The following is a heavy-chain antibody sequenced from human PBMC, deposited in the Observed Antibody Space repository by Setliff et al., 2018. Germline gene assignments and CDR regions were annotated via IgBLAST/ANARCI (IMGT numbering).Heavy chain of an antibody. CDR1: GGSISSGSDY. CDR2: IYTSGST. CDR3: ARAISGWYSAFYYYMDV. J-gene: IGHJ6*03. V-gene: IGHV4-61*09. D-gene: IGHD6-19*01. Sequence: SETLSLTCSVSGGSISSGSDYWTWIRQPAGKGLEWIGHIYTSGSTNYNPSLKSRVTISVDTSKNQFSLKLSSATAADTAVYYCARAISGWYSAFYYYMDVWGKGTTVTVSS.